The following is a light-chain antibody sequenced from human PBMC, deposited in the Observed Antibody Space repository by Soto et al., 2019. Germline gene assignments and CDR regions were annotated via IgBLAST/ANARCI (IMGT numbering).Light chain of an antibody. CDR3: QQYGSSPWT. V-gene: IGKV3-20*01. CDR2: GAS. CDR1: QSVSSSY. J-gene: IGKJ1*01. Sequence: EIGLTQSPGTLSLSPVETSTLSCRSSQSVSSSYLAWYQQKPGQAPRLLIYGASSRATGIPDRFSGSGSGTDFTLTISRLEPEDFAVYYCQQYGSSPWTFGQGTKVDIK.